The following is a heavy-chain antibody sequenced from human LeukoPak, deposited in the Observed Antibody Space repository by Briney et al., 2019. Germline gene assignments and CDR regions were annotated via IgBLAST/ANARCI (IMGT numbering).Heavy chain of an antibody. V-gene: IGHV1-2*02. D-gene: IGHD3-3*01. J-gene: IGHJ4*02. CDR1: GYTFTGYY. CDR2: INPNSGCT. CDR3: ARTILGTYYFDY. Sequence: GASVKVSCKASGYTFTGYYMHWVRQAPGQGLEWMGWINPNSGCTNYAQKFQGRVTMTRDTSISTAYMELSRLRSDDTAVYYCARTILGTYYFDYWGQGTLVTVSS.